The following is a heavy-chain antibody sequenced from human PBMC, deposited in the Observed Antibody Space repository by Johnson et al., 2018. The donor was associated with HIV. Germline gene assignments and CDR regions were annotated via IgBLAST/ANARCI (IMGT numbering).Heavy chain of an antibody. J-gene: IGHJ3*01. CDR1: GFTFSDHW. CDR2: INGDGSRL. V-gene: IGHV3-74*02. CDR3: ARTSCNGARCLGYDPFDV. D-gene: IGHD2-8*01. Sequence: EVQLVESGGGFVQPGGSLRLSCGASGFTFSDHWMQWVRQAPGKGLVWVSRINGDGSRLTYADSVKGRFTIARDNAKNTLYLELKSLRSEDTAVYYCARTSCNGARCLGYDPFDVWGQGAMVTVSS.